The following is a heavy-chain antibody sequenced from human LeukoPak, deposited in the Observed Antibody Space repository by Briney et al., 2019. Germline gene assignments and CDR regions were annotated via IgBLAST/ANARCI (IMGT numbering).Heavy chain of an antibody. CDR1: GFTFSDYY. D-gene: IGHD3-22*01. CDR2: ISRSGSTR. V-gene: IGHV3-11*01. Sequence: GGSLRLSCAASGFTFSDYYMSWIRQAPGKGLEWVSHISRSGSTRYYADSLKGRFTISRDNAKNSLYLQMNSLRAEDTAVYYCARTAYYYDSSGYDDAFDIWGQGTMVTVSS. J-gene: IGHJ3*02. CDR3: ARTAYYYDSSGYDDAFDI.